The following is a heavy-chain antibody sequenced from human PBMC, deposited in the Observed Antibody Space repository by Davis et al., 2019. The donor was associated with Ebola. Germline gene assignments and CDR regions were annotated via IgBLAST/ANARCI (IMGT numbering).Heavy chain of an antibody. Sequence: AASVKVSCKASGYTFADCYIHWVRLAPGQGLEWMGRIDSRSGDTNYAQKFQGRITMTRDTSITTVYLGLRSLYSDDTAVYYWARELPVNGHRSADFWGQGTLVTVSS. J-gene: IGHJ4*02. CDR1: GYTFADCY. CDR2: IDSRSGDT. CDR3: ARELPVNGHRSADF. D-gene: IGHD2-8*01. V-gene: IGHV1-2*06.